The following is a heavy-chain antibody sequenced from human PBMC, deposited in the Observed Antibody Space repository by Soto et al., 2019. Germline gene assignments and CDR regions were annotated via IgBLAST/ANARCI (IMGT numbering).Heavy chain of an antibody. J-gene: IGHJ3*02. Sequence: GGSLILSCAASGFTFSSYWMHWVRQAPGKGLVWVSRINSDGSSTSYADSVKGRFTISRDNAKNTLYLQMNSLRAEDTAVYYCARVGYSGSYYAFDIWGQGTMVTVSS. CDR3: ARVGYSGSYYAFDI. CDR1: GFTFSSYW. CDR2: INSDGSST. V-gene: IGHV3-74*01. D-gene: IGHD1-26*01.